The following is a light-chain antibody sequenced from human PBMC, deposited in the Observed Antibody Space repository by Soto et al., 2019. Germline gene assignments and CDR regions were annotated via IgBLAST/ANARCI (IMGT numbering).Light chain of an antibody. CDR2: KAS. V-gene: IGKV1-5*03. Sequence: DIQMTQSPSMLSASVGDRVIMTCRASQHVNDWLAWYHQRPGKAPYLLIYKASNLQGGVPSRFSGTGFGAEFTLTSSSLQPDDLGTYYWQHYHRYPWTFGQGTRVEV. CDR3: QHYHRYPWT. J-gene: IGKJ1*01. CDR1: QHVNDW.